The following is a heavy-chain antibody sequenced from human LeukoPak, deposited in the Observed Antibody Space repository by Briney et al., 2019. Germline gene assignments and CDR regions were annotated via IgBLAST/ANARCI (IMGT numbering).Heavy chain of an antibody. Sequence: SVKVSCKASGYTFTSYTISWVRQAPGQGLEWMGGIIPMFGTANYAQKFQDRVTITADKSTSTDYMELSSLRSEDTAVYYCASLNYYDTSGYFDYWGQGTLVTVSS. CDR3: ASLNYYDTSGYFDY. V-gene: IGHV1-69*06. D-gene: IGHD3-22*01. CDR1: GYTFTSYT. CDR2: IIPMFGTA. J-gene: IGHJ4*02.